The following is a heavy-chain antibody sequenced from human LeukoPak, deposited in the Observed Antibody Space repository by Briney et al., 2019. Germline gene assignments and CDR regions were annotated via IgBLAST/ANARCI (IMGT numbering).Heavy chain of an antibody. Sequence: ASVKVSCKASGYTFTGYYMHWVRQAPGQGLEWMGWISAYNGNTNYAQKLQGRVTMTTDTSTSTAYMELRSLRSDDTAVYYCARARGYGDYELLDYWGQGTLVTVSS. CDR1: GYTFTGYY. CDR3: ARARGYGDYELLDY. D-gene: IGHD4-17*01. J-gene: IGHJ4*02. V-gene: IGHV1-18*04. CDR2: ISAYNGNT.